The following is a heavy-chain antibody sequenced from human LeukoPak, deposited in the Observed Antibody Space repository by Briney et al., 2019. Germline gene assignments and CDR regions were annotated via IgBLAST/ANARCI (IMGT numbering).Heavy chain of an antibody. D-gene: IGHD1-14*01. V-gene: IGHV4-4*02. CDR2: SYHSGST. Sequence: PAETLSLTCAVSGGSITTSHWWTWVRQSPGKGLEWIGESYHSGSTDYNPSLKGRVTISLDKSANQSSLKLTYVTAADTAVYYCARDSTVRSWYFDLWGRGTLVTVSS. CDR3: ARDSTVRSWYFDL. J-gene: IGHJ2*01. CDR1: GGSITTSHW.